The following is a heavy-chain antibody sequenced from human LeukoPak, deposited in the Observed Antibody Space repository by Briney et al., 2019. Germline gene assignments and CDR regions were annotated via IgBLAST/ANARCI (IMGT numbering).Heavy chain of an antibody. D-gene: IGHD3-10*02. V-gene: IGHV1-46*01. CDR1: GYTFTSYY. CDR3: ARGVFGELEKLMSQH. CDR2: INPSGGST. J-gene: IGHJ1*01. Sequence: GASVKVSCKASGYTFTSYYIHWVRQAPGQGLEWMGIINPSGGSTSYPQKFQDRVTMTRDTSTSTVYMELSSLKSDDTAIYYCARGVFGELEKLMSQHWGQGTLVTVSS.